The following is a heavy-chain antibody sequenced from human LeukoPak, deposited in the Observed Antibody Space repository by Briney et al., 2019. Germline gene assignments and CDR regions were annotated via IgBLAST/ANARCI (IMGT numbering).Heavy chain of an antibody. V-gene: IGHV4-4*02. J-gene: IGHJ4*02. CDR1: GVSISSGNW. D-gene: IGHD5-18*01. CDR2: IYHGGNI. CDR3: ATRDQSRTDVVPPDY. Sequence: SGTLSLTCAVSGVSISSGNWWTWVRQPPGKGLEWIGEIYHGGNINYSPSPKSRVTISIDKSKNQLSLNLNSVTAADTAVYYCATRDQSRTDVVPPDYWGQGALVTVSS.